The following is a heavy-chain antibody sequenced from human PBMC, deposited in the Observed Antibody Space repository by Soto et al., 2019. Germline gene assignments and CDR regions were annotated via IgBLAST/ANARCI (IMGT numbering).Heavy chain of an antibody. Sequence: PSETLSLTCTVSGGSISSYYWSWIRQPPGKGLEWIGYIYYSGSTNYNPSLKSRVTISVDTSKNQFSLKLSSVTAADTAVYYCARENQQLGGYYYYMDVWGKGTTVTVSS. J-gene: IGHJ6*03. CDR3: ARENQQLGGYYYYMDV. D-gene: IGHD6-13*01. CDR2: IYYSGST. CDR1: GGSISSYY. V-gene: IGHV4-59*01.